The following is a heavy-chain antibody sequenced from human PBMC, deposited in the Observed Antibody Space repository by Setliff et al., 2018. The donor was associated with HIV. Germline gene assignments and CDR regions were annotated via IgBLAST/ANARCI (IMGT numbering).Heavy chain of an antibody. J-gene: IGHJ3*02. D-gene: IGHD3-9*01. V-gene: IGHV5-51*01. CDR3: AKGGGLSFRYHDWFVKI. Sequence: GESLKISCQGSGYIFTGYWVGWVRQMPGEGLEWIGAIYPSDSDTRYSPSFKGQVTISADKSINTAYLQWSGLRASDTAMYYCAKGGGLSFRYHDWFVKIWGQGTLVTVSS. CDR2: IYPSDSDT. CDR1: GYIFTGYW.